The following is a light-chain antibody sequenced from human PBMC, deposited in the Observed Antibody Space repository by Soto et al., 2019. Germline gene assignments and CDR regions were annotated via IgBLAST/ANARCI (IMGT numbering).Light chain of an antibody. V-gene: IGKV1-5*03. CDR3: QQFNNYPYT. J-gene: IGKJ2*01. CDR1: QRISTR. CDR2: KAS. Sequence: DIQMTQSPSTLSASVGDRVTITCRASQRISTRLAWYQQKPGKAPKLLIYKASTLETGVPSRFSGSGSGTEFTLTISSLQPDDFATYYCQQFNNYPYTFGQGTNLEI.